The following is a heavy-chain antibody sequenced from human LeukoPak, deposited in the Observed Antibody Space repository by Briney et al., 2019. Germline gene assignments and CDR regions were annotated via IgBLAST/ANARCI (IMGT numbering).Heavy chain of an antibody. CDR1: GFTFSSYA. V-gene: IGHV3-30-3*01. D-gene: IGHD3-22*01. CDR3: ARDYYYDSSGLRPLGWFDP. Sequence: GGSLRLSCAASGFTFSSYAMHWVRQAPGKGLEWVAVISYDGSNKYYADSVKGRFTISRDNAKNSLYLQMNSLRAEDTAVYYCARDYYYDSSGLRPLGWFDPWGQGTLVTVSS. CDR2: ISYDGSNK. J-gene: IGHJ5*02.